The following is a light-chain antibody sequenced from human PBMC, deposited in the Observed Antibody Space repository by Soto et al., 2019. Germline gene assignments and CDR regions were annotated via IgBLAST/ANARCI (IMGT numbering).Light chain of an antibody. CDR3: RSYTRSTAYV. V-gene: IGLV2-14*01. J-gene: IGLJ1*01. CDR2: EVS. Sequence: QSVLTQPASVSGSPGQSITISCTGTSSDVGGYNYVSWYQLHPGKAPKLMVYEVSKRPSGVSNRLSGSKSGNTASLTISGLQAEDAADYYCRSYTRSTAYVVGTGTKVNVL. CDR1: SSDVGGYNY.